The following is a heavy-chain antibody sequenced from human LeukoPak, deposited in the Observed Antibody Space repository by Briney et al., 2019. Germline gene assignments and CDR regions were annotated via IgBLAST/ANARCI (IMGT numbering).Heavy chain of an antibody. D-gene: IGHD5-18*01. Sequence: SETLSLTCTVSGGSISSSSYYWGWIRQPPGKGLEWIGSIYYSGSTYYNPSLKSRVTISVDTSKNQFSLKLSSVTAADTAVYYCARSQLWYDYWGQGTLVTVSS. CDR2: IYYSGST. V-gene: IGHV4-39*07. J-gene: IGHJ4*02. CDR3: ARSQLWYDY. CDR1: GGSISSSSYY.